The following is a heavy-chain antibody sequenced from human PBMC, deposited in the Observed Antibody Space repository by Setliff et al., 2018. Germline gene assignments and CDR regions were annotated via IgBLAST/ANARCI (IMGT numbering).Heavy chain of an antibody. CDR3: VRALLWSGEGRFDP. Sequence: SETLSLTCTVSGGSISTKNYYWGWIRQPPGKGLEWIGNIYYSGGTYYSPSLKSRVTISVDTSENQFSLKLTSVTAADTAVYYCVRALLWSGEGRFDPWGQGTLVTVSS. CDR1: GGSISTKNYY. V-gene: IGHV4-39*01. CDR2: IYYSGGT. D-gene: IGHD3-10*01. J-gene: IGHJ5*02.